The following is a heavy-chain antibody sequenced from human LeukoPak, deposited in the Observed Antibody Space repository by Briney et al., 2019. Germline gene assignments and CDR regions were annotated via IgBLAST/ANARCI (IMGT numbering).Heavy chain of an antibody. V-gene: IGHV3-48*02. Sequence: AGGSLRLSCAASGFTFSTYSMNWVRQAPGKGLEWVSYISYSSSDIYYADSVKGRFTISRDNAKNSLYLRMNSLRDEDTAVYYCARDSYGSSGYYYVSDYWGEGTLVTVSS. CDR2: ISYSSSDI. CDR3: ARDSYGSSGYYYVSDY. D-gene: IGHD3-22*01. CDR1: GFTFSTYS. J-gene: IGHJ4*02.